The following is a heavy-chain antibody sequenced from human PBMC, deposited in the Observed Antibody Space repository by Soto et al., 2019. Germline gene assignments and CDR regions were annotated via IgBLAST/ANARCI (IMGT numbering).Heavy chain of an antibody. Sequence: QVQLVQSGAEVKKPGSSVKVSCKASGGTFSSYTISWVRQAPGQGLEWMGRIIPILGIANYAQKFQGRVTITADKATSTAYMELSSLRSEDTAVYYCARAKVVRSRYYYYGMDVWGQGTTVTVSS. CDR1: GGTFSSYT. V-gene: IGHV1-69*02. CDR2: IIPILGIA. D-gene: IGHD2-21*01. J-gene: IGHJ6*02. CDR3: ARAKVVRSRYYYYGMDV.